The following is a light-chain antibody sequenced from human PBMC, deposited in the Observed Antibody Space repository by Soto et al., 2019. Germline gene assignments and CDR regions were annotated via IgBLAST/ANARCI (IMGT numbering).Light chain of an antibody. CDR3: QQYDNLPFN. CDR2: DAS. CDR1: QDISNY. J-gene: IGKJ3*01. Sequence: DLQMTQSPSSLSASVGDRVTITCQASQDISNYLNWYQQKPGKAPKLLIYDASNLETGVPSRFSGSGSVKDFTFTISSLQPEDIATYYCQQYDNLPFNFGPGTNVDIK. V-gene: IGKV1-33*01.